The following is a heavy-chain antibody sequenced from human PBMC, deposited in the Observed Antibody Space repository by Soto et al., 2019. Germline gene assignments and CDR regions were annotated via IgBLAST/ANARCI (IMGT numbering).Heavy chain of an antibody. CDR3: ARGGHIAVVTASFDY. Sequence: ASVKVSCKPSGYTLNSYYLHWVRQAPGQGLEWMGIIHPSGGGSTYAQKFLGRVTMTRDTSTSTVFMELSSLRSADTAVYYCARGGHIAVVTASFDYWGQGTLVTVSS. J-gene: IGHJ4*02. V-gene: IGHV1-46*02. CDR2: IHPSGGGS. CDR1: GYTLNSYY. D-gene: IGHD2-21*02.